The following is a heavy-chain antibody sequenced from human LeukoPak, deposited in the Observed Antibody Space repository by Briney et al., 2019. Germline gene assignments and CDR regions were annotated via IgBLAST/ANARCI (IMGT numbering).Heavy chain of an antibody. Sequence: GGSLRLSCAASGFTFSTYSMNWVRQAPGKGLEWVSAITNVSTYIYYADSVRGRFTISRDNAKNSLYLQMNSLRAEDTAVYYCARDPGSYCGGGCYSGGAFDTWGQGTMVTVSS. CDR1: GFTFSTYS. CDR2: ITNVSTYI. V-gene: IGHV3-21*01. J-gene: IGHJ3*02. CDR3: ARDPGSYCGGGCYSGGAFDT. D-gene: IGHD2-21*02.